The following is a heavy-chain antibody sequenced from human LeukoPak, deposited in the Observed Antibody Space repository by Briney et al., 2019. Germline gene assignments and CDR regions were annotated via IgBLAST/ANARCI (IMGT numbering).Heavy chain of an antibody. Sequence: ASVKVSCKASGGTFSSYAISWVRQAPGQGLEWMGWISAYNGNTNYAQKLQGRVTMTTDTSTSTAYMELRSLRSDDTAVYYCARGGEYSSSSTEYYFDYWGQGTLVTVSS. CDR3: ARGGEYSSSSTEYYFDY. D-gene: IGHD6-6*01. J-gene: IGHJ4*02. CDR2: ISAYNGNT. V-gene: IGHV1-18*01. CDR1: GGTFSSYA.